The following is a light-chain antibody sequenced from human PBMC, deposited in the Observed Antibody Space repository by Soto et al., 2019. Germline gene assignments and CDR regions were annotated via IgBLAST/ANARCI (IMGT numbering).Light chain of an antibody. CDR2: GAS. J-gene: IGKJ2*01. CDR3: QQYKNWPYT. Sequence: EIVMTQSPATLSVSPGERATLSCRASQSVSSNLAWYQQKPGQAPRLLIYGASTRATGIPARFSGSGSGTEFTLTISSLQSEDLAVYYCQQYKNWPYTFGQGTKLEIK. CDR1: QSVSSN. V-gene: IGKV3-15*01.